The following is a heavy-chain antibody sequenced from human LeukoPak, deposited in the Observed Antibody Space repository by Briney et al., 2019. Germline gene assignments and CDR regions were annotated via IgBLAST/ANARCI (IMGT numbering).Heavy chain of an antibody. D-gene: IGHD4-23*01. V-gene: IGHV3-7*01. Sequence: GGSLRLSCAASGFTFSSYWMSWVRQAPGKGLEWVANIKQDGSEKYYVDSVKGRFTISRDNAKNSLYLQMNSLRAEDTAVYYCARDAAEYGGKKGRAFDIWGQGTMVTVSS. CDR2: IKQDGSEK. CDR1: GFTFSSYW. J-gene: IGHJ3*02. CDR3: ARDAAEYGGKKGRAFDI.